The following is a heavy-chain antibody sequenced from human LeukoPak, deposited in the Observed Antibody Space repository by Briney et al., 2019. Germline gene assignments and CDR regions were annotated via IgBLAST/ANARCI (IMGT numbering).Heavy chain of an antibody. D-gene: IGHD4-23*01. V-gene: IGHV4-38-2*01. CDR2: IYHSGST. CDR3: ARVAPSTVVTPFQ. J-gene: IGHJ4*02. CDR1: GFSISSGYY. Sequence: SETLSLTCGVSGFSISSGYYWGWIRQPPGQGLEWIGTIYHSGSTYYNPSLKSRVTISVDTSKNQFSLKLSSVTAADTAIYYCARVAPSTVVTPFQWGQGTLVTVSS.